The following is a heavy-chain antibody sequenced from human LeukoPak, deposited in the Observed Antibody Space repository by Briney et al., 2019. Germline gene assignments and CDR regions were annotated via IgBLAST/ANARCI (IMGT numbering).Heavy chain of an antibody. D-gene: IGHD3-22*01. CDR3: ARVDDRGHYYDSSGPRKLFDY. CDR1: GCTFTGYY. Sequence: ASVKVSCKASGCTFTGYYMHWVRQAPGQGLEWMGWFNPDSGGTNYAQKFQGRVTMTRDTSISTAYMELSRLRSDDTAVYYCARVDDRGHYYDSSGPRKLFDYWGQGTLVTVSS. J-gene: IGHJ4*02. V-gene: IGHV1-2*02. CDR2: FNPDSGGT.